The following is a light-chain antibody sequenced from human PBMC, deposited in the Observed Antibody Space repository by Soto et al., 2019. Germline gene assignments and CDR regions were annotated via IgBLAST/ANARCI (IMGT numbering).Light chain of an antibody. J-gene: IGKJ5*01. CDR3: QQYNQWPLT. Sequence: EIVMTQSPATLSVSLGERATLSCRASQRINSNLAWYQQKPGQAPRVLIYDVSTRATGFPARFSGSGSGTEFTLTISSLQSEDFAVYYCQQYNQWPLTFGHGTRLEIK. CDR2: DVS. CDR1: QRINSN. V-gene: IGKV3-15*01.